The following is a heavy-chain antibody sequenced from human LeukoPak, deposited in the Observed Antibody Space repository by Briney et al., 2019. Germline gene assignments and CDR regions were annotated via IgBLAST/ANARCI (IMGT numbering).Heavy chain of an antibody. CDR2: ISSSSSYI. V-gene: IGHV3-21*01. CDR3: ARLLGYYDSSGYFDY. Sequence: GGPLRLSCAASGFTFSSYSMNWVRQTPGKGLEWVSSISSSSSYIYYADSVKGRFTISRDNAKNSLYLQMNSLRAEDTAVYYCARLLGYYDSSGYFDYWGQGTLVTVSS. J-gene: IGHJ4*02. CDR1: GFTFSSYS. D-gene: IGHD3-22*01.